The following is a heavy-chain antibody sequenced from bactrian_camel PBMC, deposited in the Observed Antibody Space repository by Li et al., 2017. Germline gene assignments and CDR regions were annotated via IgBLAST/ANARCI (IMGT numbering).Heavy chain of an antibody. J-gene: IGHJ4*01. D-gene: IGHD2*01. CDR3: AADDGYCGANATPGFNM. Sequence: HVQLVESGGGSVQAGGSLRLSCAFSGYIYSTYTMGWFRQAPGKERVGVAAIDRNGKAKYATSVKGRFTISEDIDAHILYLQMDNLTLEDTAMYYCAADDGYCGANATPGFNMWGQGTQVTVS. CDR1: GYIYSTYT. V-gene: IGHV3S53*01. CDR2: IDRNGKA.